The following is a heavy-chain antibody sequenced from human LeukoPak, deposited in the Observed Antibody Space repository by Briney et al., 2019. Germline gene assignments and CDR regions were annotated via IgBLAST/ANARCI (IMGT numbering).Heavy chain of an antibody. Sequence: GGSLRLSCAASGFTVSSNYMSWVRQAPGKGLEWVSVIYSGGSTYYADSVNGRFTISRDNSKNTLYLQMNSLRAEDTAVYYCARAAYCSSTSCYEPYFDYWGQGTLVTVSS. D-gene: IGHD2-2*01. CDR2: IYSGGST. J-gene: IGHJ4*02. CDR1: GFTVSSNY. CDR3: ARAAYCSSTSCYEPYFDY. V-gene: IGHV3-66*01.